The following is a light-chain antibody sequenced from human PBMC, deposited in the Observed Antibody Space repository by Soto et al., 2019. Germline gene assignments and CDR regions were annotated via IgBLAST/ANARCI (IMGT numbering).Light chain of an antibody. CDR3: QQSYSSPRT. CDR1: QSISRN. J-gene: IGKJ1*01. V-gene: IGKV1-39*01. CDR2: AAS. Sequence: DIQMTQSPSSLSASVGDRVTITCRASQSISRNLNWYQQKPGKAPKLPIYAASSLQSGVPSRFSGSGSGTDFTLTISSLQPEDFATYYCQQSYSSPRTFGQGTKVEIK.